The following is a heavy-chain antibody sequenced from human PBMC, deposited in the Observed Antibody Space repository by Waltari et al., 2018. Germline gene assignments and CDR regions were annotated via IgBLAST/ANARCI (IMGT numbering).Heavy chain of an antibody. CDR3: ATDTSPPY. Sequence: QVQLVQSGAEVKKPGSSVKVSCKASGGTLGRFAISWVRQAAGEGLEWMGGIIPTLGASNYAQRFQGRVTITADDSTRIASMEVSSLSFEDTAVYFCATDTSPPYWGQGTLVIVSS. CDR1: GGTLGRFA. CDR2: IIPTLGAS. V-gene: IGHV1-69*01. J-gene: IGHJ4*02. D-gene: IGHD2-2*01.